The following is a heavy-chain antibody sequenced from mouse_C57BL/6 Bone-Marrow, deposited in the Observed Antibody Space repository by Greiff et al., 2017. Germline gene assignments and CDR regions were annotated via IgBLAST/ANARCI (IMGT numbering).Heavy chain of an antibody. V-gene: IGHV1-69*01. D-gene: IGHD3-2*02. CDR3: ARYSSGYCAMDY. CDR1: GYTFTSYW. J-gene: IGHJ4*01. Sequence: QVQLQQPGAELVMPGASVKLSCKASGYTFTSYWMHWVKQRPGKGLEWIGEIDPSDSYTNYNQKFKGKSTLTVEQSSSTAYMQRSSLTSEDSAVYDWARYSSGYCAMDYWGQGTSVTVSS. CDR2: IDPSDSYT.